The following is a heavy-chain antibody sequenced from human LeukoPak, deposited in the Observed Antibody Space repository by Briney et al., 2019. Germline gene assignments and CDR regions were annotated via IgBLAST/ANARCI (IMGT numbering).Heavy chain of an antibody. CDR2: ISSSGSTI. Sequence: GGSLRLSCAASGFTFSDYYMSWIRQAPGKGLEWVSYISSSGSTIYYADSVKGRFTISRDNAKNSLYLQMNSLRAEDTAVYYCARVSYDFWSGSGNYYMDIWGERKPVTVSS. CDR3: ARVSYDFWSGSGNYYMDI. V-gene: IGHV3-11*01. D-gene: IGHD3-3*01. J-gene: IGHJ6*03. CDR1: GFTFSDYY.